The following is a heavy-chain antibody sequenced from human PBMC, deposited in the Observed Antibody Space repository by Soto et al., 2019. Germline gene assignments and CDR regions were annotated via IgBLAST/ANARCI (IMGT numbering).Heavy chain of an antibody. Sequence: EVQLLESGGGLVQPGGSLRLSCAASEFTFSTHAMTWVRQAPGKGLEWVSSISGSGGSTYYAYSVKGRFTISRDNSKNTLYLQMNSLRAEDAAVYSCAKAGYCVSTSCYFPFDYWGQGTLVTVSS. CDR1: EFTFSTHA. D-gene: IGHD2-2*01. CDR3: AKAGYCVSTSCYFPFDY. V-gene: IGHV3-23*01. CDR2: ISGSGGST. J-gene: IGHJ4*02.